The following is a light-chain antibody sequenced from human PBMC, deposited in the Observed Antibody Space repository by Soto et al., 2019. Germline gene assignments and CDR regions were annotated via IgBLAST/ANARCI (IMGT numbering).Light chain of an antibody. CDR3: ASWDDSLNGWV. CDR2: NDN. Sequence: QSVLTQPPSASGTPGQRVTISCSGGGSNIGSNTVTWYQHLPGTAPKLLIYNDNQRPSGVPDRLSASKSGTSASLALIGAQSEDEANYYCASWDDSLNGWVFGGGTKLTVL. CDR1: GSNIGSNT. V-gene: IGLV1-44*01. J-gene: IGLJ3*02.